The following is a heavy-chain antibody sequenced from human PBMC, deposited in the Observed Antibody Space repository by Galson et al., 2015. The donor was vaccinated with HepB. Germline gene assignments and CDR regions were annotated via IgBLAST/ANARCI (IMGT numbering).Heavy chain of an antibody. J-gene: IGHJ5*02. CDR1: GGTFSSYA. CDR2: IIPIFGTA. CDR3: ARGGGYCSGGSCINWFDP. Sequence: SVKVSCKASGGTFSSYAISWVRQAPGQGLEWMGGIIPIFGTANYAQKFQGRVTITADESTSTAYMELSSLRSEDTAVYYCARGGGYCSGGSCINWFDPWGQGTLVTVSS. V-gene: IGHV1-69*13. D-gene: IGHD2-15*01.